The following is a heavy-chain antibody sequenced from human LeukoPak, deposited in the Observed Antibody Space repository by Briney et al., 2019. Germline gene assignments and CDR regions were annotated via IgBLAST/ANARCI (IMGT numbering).Heavy chain of an antibody. Sequence: PSETLSLTCAVYGGSFSGYYWSWIRQPPGKGLECIGEINHSGSTNYNPSLKSRVTISVDTSKNQFSLKLSSVTAADTAVYYCARGGHYYFDYWGQGTLVTVSS. CDR3: ARGGHYYFDY. CDR2: INHSGST. V-gene: IGHV4-34*01. CDR1: GGSFSGYY. J-gene: IGHJ4*02.